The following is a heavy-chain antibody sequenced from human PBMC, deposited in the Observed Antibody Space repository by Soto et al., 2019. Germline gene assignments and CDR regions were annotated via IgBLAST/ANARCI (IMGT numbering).Heavy chain of an antibody. V-gene: IGHV4-59*01. CDR1: GGSISSYD. D-gene: IGHD3-10*01. J-gene: IGHJ3*02. CDR3: ARVWGGAFDI. CDR2: IYYSGST. Sequence: SETLSLTYTVAGGSISSYDWSWIRRPPGKGLEWIGYIYYSGSTNYNPSLKSRVTISVDTSKNQFSLKLSSVTAADTAVYYCARVWGGAFDIWGQGTMVTV.